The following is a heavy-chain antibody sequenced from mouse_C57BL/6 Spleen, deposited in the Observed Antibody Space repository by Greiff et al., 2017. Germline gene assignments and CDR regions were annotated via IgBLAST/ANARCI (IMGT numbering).Heavy chain of an antibody. CDR3: APFYGSSYVYVMDY. Sequence: VQLQQSGPELVKPGASVKISCKASGYTFTDYYMNWVKQSHGKSLEWIGDINPNNGGTSYNQKFKGKATLTVDKSSSTAYMELRSLTSEDSAVYYCAPFYGSSYVYVMDYWGQGTSVTVSS. V-gene: IGHV1-26*01. CDR1: GYTFTDYY. D-gene: IGHD1-1*01. J-gene: IGHJ4*01. CDR2: INPNNGGT.